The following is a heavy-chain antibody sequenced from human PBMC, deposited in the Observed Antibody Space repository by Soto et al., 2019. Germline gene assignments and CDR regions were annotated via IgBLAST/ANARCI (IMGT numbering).Heavy chain of an antibody. V-gene: IGHV1-2*02. CDR2: INPNSGGT. CDR3: ARGYDYDRSDKLGD. D-gene: IGHD3-22*01. Sequence: VKVSCTASGYTFTGYYIHWVRQAPGQGLEWMGWINPNSGGTNYAQKFQGRVTMTRDTSISTAYMELSRLRSDDTAVYYWARGYDYDRSDKLGDWGQGTLVTGSS. J-gene: IGHJ4*01. CDR1: GYTFTGYY.